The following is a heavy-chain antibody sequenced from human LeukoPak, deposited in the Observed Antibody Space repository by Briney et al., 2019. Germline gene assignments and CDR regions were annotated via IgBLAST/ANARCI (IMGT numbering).Heavy chain of an antibody. D-gene: IGHD5-12*01. J-gene: IGHJ4*02. V-gene: IGHV1-24*01. CDR1: GYTLTELS. CDR2: FDPEDGET. Sequence: ASVKVSCKVSGYTLTELSMHWVRQAPGKGLEWMGGFDPEDGETIYAQKFQGRVTMTEDTSTDTAYMELSSPRSEDTAVYYCATDLMIVATTPNQYFDYWGQGTLVTVSS. CDR3: ATDLMIVATTPNQYFDY.